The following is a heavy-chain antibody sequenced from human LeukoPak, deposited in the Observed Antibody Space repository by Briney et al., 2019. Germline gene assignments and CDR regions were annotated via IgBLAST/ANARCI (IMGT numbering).Heavy chain of an antibody. J-gene: IGHJ5*02. CDR2: ISSSSSYI. CDR1: GFTFSSYS. V-gene: IGHV3-21*01. D-gene: IGHD6-13*01. Sequence: GGSLRLSCAASGFTFSSYSINWVRQAPGKGLEWVSSISSSSSYIYYADSVKGRFTISRDNAKNSLYLQMNSLRAEDTAVYYCARASRSSSWPGKVWFDPWGQGTLVTVSS. CDR3: ARASRSSSWPGKVWFDP.